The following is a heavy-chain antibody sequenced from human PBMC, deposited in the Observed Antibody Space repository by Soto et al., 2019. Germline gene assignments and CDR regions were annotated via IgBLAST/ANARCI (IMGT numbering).Heavy chain of an antibody. CDR3: ARRIMSSYDAFDI. CDR1: GYSFTSYW. D-gene: IGHD3-16*01. V-gene: IGHV5-10-1*01. Sequence: PVESLKISCKGSGYSFTSYWISWVRQMPGKGLEWMGRIDPSDSYTNYSPSFQGHVTISADKSISTAYLQWSSLKASDTAMYYCARRIMSSYDAFDIWGQGTMVTVS. CDR2: IDPSDSYT. J-gene: IGHJ3*02.